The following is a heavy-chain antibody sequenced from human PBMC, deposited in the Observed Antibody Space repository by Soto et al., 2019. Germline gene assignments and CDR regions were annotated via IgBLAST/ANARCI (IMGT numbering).Heavy chain of an antibody. CDR1: GFTFSSYA. Sequence: GGSLRLSCAASGFTFSSYAMSWVRQAPGKGLEWVSAISGSGGSTYYADSVKGRFTISRDNSKNTLYLQMNSLRAEDTAVYYCAKDQLSWNSVLHSPDAFDIWGQGTMVTVSS. J-gene: IGHJ3*02. CDR2: ISGSGGST. V-gene: IGHV3-23*01. CDR3: AKDQLSWNSVLHSPDAFDI. D-gene: IGHD1-7*01.